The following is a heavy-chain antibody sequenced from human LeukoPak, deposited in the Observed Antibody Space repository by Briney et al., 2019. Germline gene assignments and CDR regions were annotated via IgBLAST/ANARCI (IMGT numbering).Heavy chain of an antibody. CDR2: IKQDGSEK. Sequence: GGSLRLSCAASGFTFSSYWMSWVRQAPGKGLEWVANIKQDGSEKYYVDSVKGRFTISRDNAENSLYLQMNSLRAEDTAVYYCARDHSQYYYGSGSSYDYWGQGTLVTVSS. V-gene: IGHV3-7*01. J-gene: IGHJ4*02. CDR3: ARDHSQYYYGSGSSYDY. CDR1: GFTFSSYW. D-gene: IGHD3-10*01.